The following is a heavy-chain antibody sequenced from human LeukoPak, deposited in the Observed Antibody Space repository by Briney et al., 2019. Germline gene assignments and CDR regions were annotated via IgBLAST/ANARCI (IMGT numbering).Heavy chain of an antibody. CDR1: GGSISSYY. CDR3: ARVRGDFETD. V-gene: IGHV4-59*01. CDR2: RYYSGST. J-gene: IGHJ1*01. Sequence: SETLPLTCSVSGGSISSYYWTWIRQPPGKGLEWIGYRYYSGSTTYNPSLKSRVTISVDTSKSQFSLKLISVTAADTAIYYCARVRGDFETDWGQGTLVTVSS. D-gene: IGHD3-16*01.